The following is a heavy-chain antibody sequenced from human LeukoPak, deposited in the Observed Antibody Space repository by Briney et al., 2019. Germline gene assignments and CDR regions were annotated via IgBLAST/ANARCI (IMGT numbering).Heavy chain of an antibody. D-gene: IGHD3-22*01. J-gene: IGHJ4*02. V-gene: IGHV3-74*01. CDR3: AKDVALIVVVIKPLGD. CDR1: GFPFSNYW. Sequence: GGSLRLSCVASGFPFSNYWMHWVRQAPGKGLMWVSRINTAGSSTTYADSVKGRFTISRDNAKDTLYLQMNSLRAEDTAVYYCAKDVALIVVVIKPLGDWGQGTLVTVSS. CDR2: INTAGSST.